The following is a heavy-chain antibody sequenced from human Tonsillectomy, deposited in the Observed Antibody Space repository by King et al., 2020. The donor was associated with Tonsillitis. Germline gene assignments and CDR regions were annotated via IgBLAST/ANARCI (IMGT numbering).Heavy chain of an antibody. D-gene: IGHD3-22*01. J-gene: IGHJ4*02. CDR2: INHSGST. V-gene: IGHV4-34*01. Sequence: VQLQQWGAGLLKPSETLSLTCAVYGGSFSGYFWSWIRQLPGKGLEWIGEINHSGSTNYNPSLKSRVTISLNTSQNQVSLRLSFVTAADTAVYYCARGIFTTAPFEYWGQGTLVTVSS. CDR1: GGSFSGYF. CDR3: ARGIFTTAPFEY.